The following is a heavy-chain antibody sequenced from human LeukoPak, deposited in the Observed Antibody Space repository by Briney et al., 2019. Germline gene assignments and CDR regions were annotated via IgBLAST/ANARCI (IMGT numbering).Heavy chain of an antibody. CDR1: GFTFSSYA. CDR2: IWHDGGNK. CDR3: ARISTTQAFDI. D-gene: IGHD5/OR15-5a*01. V-gene: IGHV3-33*08. Sequence: GGSLRLSCAASGFTFSSYAMHWVRHPPGKGLDWVAVIWHDGGNKYYGDSVKGRFTISRDNSKSTLYLEMNSLRAEDTAVYYCARISTTQAFDIWGRGTMVTVSS. J-gene: IGHJ3*02.